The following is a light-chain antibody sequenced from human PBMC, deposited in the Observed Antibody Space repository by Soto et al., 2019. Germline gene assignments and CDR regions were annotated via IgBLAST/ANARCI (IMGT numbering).Light chain of an antibody. J-gene: IGLJ3*02. CDR3: QSYDSSLSRRWV. Sequence: QLVLTQPPSVSGAPGPRVTISCSGSRSNLGAGYPVHWYQQLPGTAPTLLVAGHRPSGVPDRFSVSKSGASASLAITGRQAEDEADEYCQSYDSSLSRRWVFGGGTKRTVL. V-gene: IGLV1-40*01. CDR2: G. CDR1: RSNLGAGYP.